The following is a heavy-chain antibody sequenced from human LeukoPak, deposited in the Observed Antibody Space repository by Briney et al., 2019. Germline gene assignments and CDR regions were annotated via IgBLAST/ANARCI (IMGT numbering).Heavy chain of an antibody. CDR3: AGAGYYYGMDV. D-gene: IGHD3-10*01. J-gene: IGHJ6*04. CDR2: ISSSSYI. V-gene: IGHV3-21*01. Sequence: GGSLRLSCAASGFTFSSYSMNWVRQAPGKGLEGVSSISSSSYIYYSDSVKGRFTISRDNAENSLYLQMNSLRAEDTAVYYCAGAGYYYGMDVWGKGTTVTVSS. CDR1: GFTFSSYS.